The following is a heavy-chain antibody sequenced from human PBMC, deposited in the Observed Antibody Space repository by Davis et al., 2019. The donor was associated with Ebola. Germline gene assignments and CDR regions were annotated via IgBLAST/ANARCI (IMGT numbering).Heavy chain of an antibody. Sequence: SSVTVSCKAVGDTLTSYAMTWVRQAPGQGLEWMGGIIPVFRTASYAQKFQGRVTMTRDTSIRTAYMELSRLRSDDTAVYYCARVSGVPVYCSGGSCYNWLDPWGRGTLVTVSS. J-gene: IGHJ5*02. D-gene: IGHD2-15*01. V-gene: IGHV1-69*05. CDR2: IIPVFRTA. CDR3: ARVSGVPVYCSGGSCYNWLDP. CDR1: GDTLTSYA.